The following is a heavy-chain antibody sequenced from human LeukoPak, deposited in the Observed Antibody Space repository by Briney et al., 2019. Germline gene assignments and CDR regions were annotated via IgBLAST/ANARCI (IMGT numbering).Heavy chain of an antibody. Sequence: SQTLSLTCTVSGGSISSGSYYWSWIRQPAGKGLEWIGRIYTSGSTNYNPSLKSRVTISVDTSKNQFSLKLSSVTAADTAVYYCARVGYFYYYYYMDVWGKGTTVTISS. CDR3: ARVGYFYYYYYMDV. V-gene: IGHV4-61*02. CDR2: IYTSGST. J-gene: IGHJ6*03. CDR1: GGSISSGSYY. D-gene: IGHD3-10*01.